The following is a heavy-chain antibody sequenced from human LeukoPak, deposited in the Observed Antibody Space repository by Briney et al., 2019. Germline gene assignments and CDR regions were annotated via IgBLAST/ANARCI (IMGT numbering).Heavy chain of an antibody. Sequence: GGSLRLSCAASGFTFSSYSMNWVRQAPGKGLEWVSFISSSSSYIYYADSVKGRFTISRDNAKNSLYLQMNSLRAEDTAVYYCAIPQTTAHAFDIGAQGTMSPVSS. V-gene: IGHV3-21*04. D-gene: IGHD4-17*01. CDR2: ISSSSSYI. CDR1: GFTFSSYS. J-gene: IGHJ3*02. CDR3: AIPQTTAHAFDI.